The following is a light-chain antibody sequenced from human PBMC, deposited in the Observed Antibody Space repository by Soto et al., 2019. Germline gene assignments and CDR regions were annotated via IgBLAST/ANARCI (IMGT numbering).Light chain of an antibody. V-gene: IGKV3-20*01. J-gene: IGKJ2*01. CDR2: GAS. Sequence: EIVLTQSPGTLSLSPGERATLSCRASQSVNTNYLAWYQQKPGQAPRFLIYGASNRATGIPDRFRGSGSGTDFTLTISRLEPEDFAVYYCQYYGRSLVYIFGQGTKLEIK. CDR3: QYYGRSLVYI. CDR1: QSVNTNY.